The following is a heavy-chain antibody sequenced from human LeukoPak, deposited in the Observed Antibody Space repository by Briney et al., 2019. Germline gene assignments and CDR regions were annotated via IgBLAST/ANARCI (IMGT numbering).Heavy chain of an antibody. J-gene: IGHJ4*02. CDR3: AREGRYGGYFDY. V-gene: IGHV4-59*01. Sequence: SETLSLTCTVSGGSISSYYWSWIQQPPGKGLEWIGYIYYSGSTNYNPSLKSRVTISVDTSKNQFSLKLSSVTAADTAVYYCAREGRYGGYFDYWGQGTLVTVSP. D-gene: IGHD1-26*01. CDR1: GGSISSYY. CDR2: IYYSGST.